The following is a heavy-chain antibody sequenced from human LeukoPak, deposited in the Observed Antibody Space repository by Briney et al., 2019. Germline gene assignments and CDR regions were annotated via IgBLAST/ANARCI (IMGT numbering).Heavy chain of an antibody. J-gene: IGHJ4*02. D-gene: IGHD6-13*01. CDR2: MWYDGSNK. CDR1: GFTFSSYG. CDR3: ARDHTAAAGLDY. V-gene: IGHV3-33*01. Sequence: GGSLRLSCAASGFTFSSYGMHWVRQAPGKGLEWVAVMWYDGSNKYYADSVKGRFTISRDNSKNTLYLQMNSLRAEDTAVYYCARDHTAAAGLDYWGQGTLVTVSS.